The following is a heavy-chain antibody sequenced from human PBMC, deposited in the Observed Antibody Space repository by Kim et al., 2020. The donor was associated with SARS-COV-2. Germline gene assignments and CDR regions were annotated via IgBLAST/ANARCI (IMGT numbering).Heavy chain of an antibody. V-gene: IGHV1-18*04. CDR2: ISAYNGNT. J-gene: IGHJ6*02. CDR3: ARTESSSSWYGNYYYYYGMDV. D-gene: IGHD6-13*01. CDR1: GYTFTSYG. Sequence: ASVKVSCKASGYTFTSYGISWVRQAPGQGLEWMGWISAYNGNTNYAQKLQGRVTMTTDTSTSTAYMELRSLRSDDTAVYYCARTESSSSWYGNYYYYYGMDVWGQGTTVTVSS.